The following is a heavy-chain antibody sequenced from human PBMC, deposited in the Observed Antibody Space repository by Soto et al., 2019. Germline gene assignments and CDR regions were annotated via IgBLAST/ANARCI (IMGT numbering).Heavy chain of an antibody. Sequence: QVQLVESGGGVVQPGRSLRLSCAASGFTFSSYAMHWVRQAPGKGLEWVAVISYDGSNKYYADSVKGRFTISRDNSKNTLYLQMNSLIAEDTAVYYCAREGTYYDFWSGYFPGNYYYGMDVWGQGTTVTVSS. CDR2: ISYDGSNK. CDR3: AREGTYYDFWSGYFPGNYYYGMDV. J-gene: IGHJ6*02. D-gene: IGHD3-3*01. V-gene: IGHV3-30-3*01. CDR1: GFTFSSYA.